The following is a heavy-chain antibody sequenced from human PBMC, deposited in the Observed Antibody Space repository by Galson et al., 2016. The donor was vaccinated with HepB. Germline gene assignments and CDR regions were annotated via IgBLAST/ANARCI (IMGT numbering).Heavy chain of an antibody. CDR3: ARDGIAAATWGY. CDR1: GYIFTHRA. Sequence: SVKVSCKASGYIFTHRAIHWLRQAPGQRPEWMGWINPGKGDTKYSQNLQARITITRDTSASTAFMELSSLTSEDTAVYYCARDGIAAATWGYWGQGTQVTVSS. V-gene: IGHV1-3*01. CDR2: INPGKGDT. D-gene: IGHD6-13*01. J-gene: IGHJ4*02.